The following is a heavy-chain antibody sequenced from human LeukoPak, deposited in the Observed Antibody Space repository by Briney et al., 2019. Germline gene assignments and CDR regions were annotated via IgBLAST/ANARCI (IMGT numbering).Heavy chain of an antibody. CDR1: GYSFTSYY. J-gene: IGHJ4*02. CDR3: ARSKTYYDSSGYLDY. Sequence: GASVKVSCKASGYSFTSYYMHWVRQAPGQGLEWMGIINPSGGAPTYAQKFQGRVTMTRDMSTSTVYMDVSSLRSEDTAMYYCARSKTYYDSSGYLDYWGQGTLVTVSS. D-gene: IGHD3-22*01. CDR2: INPSGGAP. V-gene: IGHV1-46*01.